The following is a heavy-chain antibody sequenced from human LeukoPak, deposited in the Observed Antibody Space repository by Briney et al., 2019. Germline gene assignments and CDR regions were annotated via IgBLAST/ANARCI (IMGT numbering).Heavy chain of an antibody. CDR3: ARDSLTGYYEWDY. D-gene: IGHD3-9*01. J-gene: IGHJ4*02. V-gene: IGHV1-69*06. Sequence: ASVKVTCKASGGTFSSYATSWVRQAPGQGLEWMGGIIPIFGTANYAQKFQGRVTITADKSTSTAYMELSSLRSEDTAVYYCARDSLTGYYEWDYWGQGTLVTVSS. CDR1: GGTFSSYA. CDR2: IIPIFGTA.